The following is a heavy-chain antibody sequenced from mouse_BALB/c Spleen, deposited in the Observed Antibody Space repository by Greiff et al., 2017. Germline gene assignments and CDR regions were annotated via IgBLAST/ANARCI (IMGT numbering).Heavy chain of an antibody. CDR3: ARSGNSYFDY. J-gene: IGHJ2*01. D-gene: IGHD2-1*01. V-gene: IGHV1-7*01. Sequence: VQLQQSGAELAKPGASVKMSCKASGYTFTSYWMHWVKQRPGQGLEWIGYINPSTGYTEYNQKFKDKATLTADKSSSTAYMQLSSLTSEDSAVYYCARSGNSYFDYWGQGTTLTVSS. CDR1: GYTFTSYW. CDR2: INPSTGYT.